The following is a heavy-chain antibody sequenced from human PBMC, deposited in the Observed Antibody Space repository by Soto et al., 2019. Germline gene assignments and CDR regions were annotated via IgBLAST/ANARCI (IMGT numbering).Heavy chain of an antibody. CDR2: IYPGDSDT. J-gene: IGHJ3*02. Sequence: GESLKISCKGSGYSCTSYWIGWVRQMPGKGLEWMGIIYPGDSDTRYSPSFQGQVTISADKSISTAYLQWSSLKASDTAMYYCATTSGVIAAAGHDAFDILGQGTMFTVSS. V-gene: IGHV5-51*01. CDR3: ATTSGVIAAAGHDAFDI. CDR1: GYSCTSYW. D-gene: IGHD6-13*01.